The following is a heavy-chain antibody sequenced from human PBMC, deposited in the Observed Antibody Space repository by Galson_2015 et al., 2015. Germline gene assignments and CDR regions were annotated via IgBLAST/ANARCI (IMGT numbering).Heavy chain of an antibody. CDR1: GFTFSSYG. D-gene: IGHD2-2*01. V-gene: IGHV3-30*03. J-gene: IGHJ6*02. CDR2: ISYDGSNK. Sequence: SLRLSCAASGFTFSSYGMHWVRQAPGKGLEWVAVISYDGSNKYYADSVKGRFTISRDNSKNTLYLQMNSLRAEDTAVYYCARDRLIVPAAMSYGMDVWGQGTRSPSP. CDR3: ARDRLIVPAAMSYGMDV.